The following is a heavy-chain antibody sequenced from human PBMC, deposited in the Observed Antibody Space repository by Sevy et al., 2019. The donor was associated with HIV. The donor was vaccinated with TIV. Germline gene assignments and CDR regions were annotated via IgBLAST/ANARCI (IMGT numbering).Heavy chain of an antibody. J-gene: IGHJ4*02. CDR3: AREYYDSSGYYYVGNDY. Sequence: GGSLRLSCAASGFTFSSYGMHWVRQAPGKGLELVAVISYDGSNKYYADSVKGRFTISRDNSKNTLFLQMNSLRAEDTAVYYCAREYYDSSGYYYVGNDYWGQGTLVTVSS. D-gene: IGHD3-22*01. V-gene: IGHV3-30*03. CDR1: GFTFSSYG. CDR2: ISYDGSNK.